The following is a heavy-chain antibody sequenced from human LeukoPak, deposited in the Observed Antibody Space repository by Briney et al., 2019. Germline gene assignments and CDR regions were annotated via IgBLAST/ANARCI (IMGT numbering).Heavy chain of an antibody. D-gene: IGHD4-11*01. J-gene: IGHJ4*02. CDR1: GFTVSSNY. CDR2: IYSGGST. V-gene: IGHV3-66*02. Sequence: PGGSLRLSCAASGFTVSSNYMNWFRQAPGKGLEWVSVIYSGGSTYYADSVKGGFTISRDKSKNTLYLQMYSLRAEDTAVYYCARNDLDYPFDYWGQGTLVTVSS. CDR3: ARNDLDYPFDY.